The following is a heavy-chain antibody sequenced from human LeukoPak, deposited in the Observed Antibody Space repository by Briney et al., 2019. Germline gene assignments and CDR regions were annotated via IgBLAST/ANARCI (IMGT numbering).Heavy chain of an antibody. Sequence: GGSLRLSCVVSGFTVRSNYMIWVRQAPGKGLEWVSYISSASGSIYYADSVKGRFTISRDNAKNSLFLQMNSLRAEDTAVYYCARLPAYCSSTSCYYDYWGQGTLVTVSS. CDR3: ARLPAYCSSTSCYYDY. J-gene: IGHJ4*02. CDR1: GFTVRSNY. CDR2: ISSASGSI. D-gene: IGHD2-2*01. V-gene: IGHV3-48*04.